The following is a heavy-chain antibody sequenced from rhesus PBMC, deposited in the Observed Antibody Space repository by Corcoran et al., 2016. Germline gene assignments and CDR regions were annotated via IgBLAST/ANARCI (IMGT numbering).Heavy chain of an antibody. CDR3: AYIVVVLTAHNRFDV. D-gene: IGHD2-15*01. Sequence: QVQLQESGPGLVKPSETLSLPCAVSGGSFSSYWWSWIRQPPGQGLEWIGEINGNNGRTNYNPSLKSRVTISKDASKNQFSLKLSSGTAADTAVYYCAYIVVVLTAHNRFDVWGPGVLVTVSS. V-gene: IGHV4-80*01. CDR2: INGNNGRT. CDR1: GGSFSSYW. J-gene: IGHJ5-1*01.